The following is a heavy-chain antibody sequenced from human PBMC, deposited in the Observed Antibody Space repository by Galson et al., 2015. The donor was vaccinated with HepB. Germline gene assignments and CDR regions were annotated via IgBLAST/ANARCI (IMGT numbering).Heavy chain of an antibody. V-gene: IGHV5-10-1*01. CDR2: IDPSDSYT. D-gene: IGHD5-24*01. J-gene: IGHJ4*02. Sequence: QSGAEVKKPGESLRISCKGSGYSFISHWISWVRQMPGKGLEWMGRIDPSDSYTNYSPSFQGHVTFSADKSITTAYLQWSSLKASDTAMYYCARHVQNGYNYLPGDYWGQGTLATVSS. CDR3: ARHVQNGYNYLPGDY. CDR1: GYSFISHW.